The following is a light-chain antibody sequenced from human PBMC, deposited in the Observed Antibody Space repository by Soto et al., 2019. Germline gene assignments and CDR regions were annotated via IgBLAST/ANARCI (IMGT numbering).Light chain of an antibody. CDR1: QSISSW. V-gene: IGKV1-5*01. J-gene: IGKJ5*01. CDR3: QQFNSYPGT. Sequence: DIQMSQSTSTLSASVGDRVTITCRASQSISSWLAWYQQKPGKAPKLLIYEASSLESGVPSRFSGSGSGTEFTLTFSGRLPDDFASYSFQQFNSYPGTCRQGTRLEI. CDR2: EAS.